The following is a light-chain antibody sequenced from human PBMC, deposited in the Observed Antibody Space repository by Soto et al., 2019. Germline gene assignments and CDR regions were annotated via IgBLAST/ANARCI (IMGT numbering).Light chain of an antibody. Sequence: EIVLTQSPATLSLSPGERATLSCRASQSVNNNLAWYQQRPGQPPRLLIYATSIRATGIPARFSGSGSGTDFILTINSLEPEDFAVYFRQLRSSSPTFGPGTKVDIK. V-gene: IGKV3-11*01. CDR3: QLRSSSPT. J-gene: IGKJ3*01. CDR2: ATS. CDR1: QSVNNN.